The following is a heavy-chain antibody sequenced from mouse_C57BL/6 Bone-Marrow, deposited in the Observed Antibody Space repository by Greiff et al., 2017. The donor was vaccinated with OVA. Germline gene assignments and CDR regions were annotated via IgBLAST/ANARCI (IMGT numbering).Heavy chain of an antibody. Sequence: EVKLVESGGGLVKPGGSLKLSCAASGFTFSSYTMSWVRQTPEKRLEWVATISGGGGNTYYPDSVKGRLTISRDNAKNTLYLQMSSLRSEDTALYYCARHGSKDYWGQGTTLTVSS. CDR3: ARHGSKDY. CDR2: ISGGGGNT. D-gene: IGHD1-1*01. CDR1: GFTFSSYT. J-gene: IGHJ2*01. V-gene: IGHV5-9*01.